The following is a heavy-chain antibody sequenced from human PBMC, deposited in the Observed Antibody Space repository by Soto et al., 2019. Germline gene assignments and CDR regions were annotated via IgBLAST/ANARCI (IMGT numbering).Heavy chain of an antibody. CDR1: GGTLSSYA. D-gene: IGHD1-26*01. J-gene: IGHJ6*02. V-gene: IGHV1-69*13. CDR2: IIPIFGTA. CDR3: ATXVLLVGATTNYYYGMDV. Sequence: SVKVSCKASGGTLSSYAISWVRQAPGQGLEWMGGIIPIFGTANYAQKFQGRVTITADESTSTAYMGLSSLRSEDTAVYYCATXVLLVGATTNYYYGMDVWGPGTTVTVSS.